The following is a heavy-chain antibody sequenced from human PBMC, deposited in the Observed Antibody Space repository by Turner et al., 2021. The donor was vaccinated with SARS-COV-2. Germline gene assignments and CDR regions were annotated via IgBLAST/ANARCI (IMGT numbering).Heavy chain of an antibody. Sequence: QLHLVHSGAGGKKPGASVQVSCKASAYTFPGYYVHWVRQATGQGLEWMGWINPNSGGTNYAQKFQGRVTMTRDTSISTAYMELSRLRSDDTAVYYCAGGPAVFGVVIMGYWGQGTLVTVSS. J-gene: IGHJ4*02. V-gene: IGHV1-2*02. CDR2: INPNSGGT. CDR3: AGGPAVFGVVIMGY. CDR1: AYTFPGYY. D-gene: IGHD3-3*01.